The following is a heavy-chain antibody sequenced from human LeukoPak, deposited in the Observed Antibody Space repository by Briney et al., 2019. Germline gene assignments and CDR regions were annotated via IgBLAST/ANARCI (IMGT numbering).Heavy chain of an antibody. D-gene: IGHD3-3*01. CDR1: GGSISSYY. V-gene: IGHV4-59*08. CDR2: IYYSGST. Sequence: SETLSLTCTVSGGSISSYYWSWIRQPPGKGLEWIGYIYYSGSTNYNPSLKSRVTISVDTSNNQSSLKLSSVTAADTAVYYCARGFLEWLLPYWYFDLWGRGTLVTASS. CDR3: ARGFLEWLLPYWYFDL. J-gene: IGHJ2*01.